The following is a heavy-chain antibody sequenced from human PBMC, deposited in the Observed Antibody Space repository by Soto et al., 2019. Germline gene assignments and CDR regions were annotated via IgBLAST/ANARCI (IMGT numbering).Heavy chain of an antibody. CDR2: ISGSGGST. Sequence: GGSLRLSCAASGFTFSSYAMSWVRQAPGKGLEWVSAISGSGGSTYYADSVKGRFTISRDNSKNTLYLQMNSLRAEDTAVYYCAKGGYNWNVENWFDPWGQGTLVTVSS. J-gene: IGHJ5*02. CDR1: GFTFSSYA. D-gene: IGHD1-1*01. CDR3: AKGGYNWNVENWFDP. V-gene: IGHV3-23*01.